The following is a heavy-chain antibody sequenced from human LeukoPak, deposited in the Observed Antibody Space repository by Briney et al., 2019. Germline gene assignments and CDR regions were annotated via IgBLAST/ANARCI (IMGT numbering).Heavy chain of an antibody. D-gene: IGHD3-10*01. J-gene: IGHJ4*02. Sequence: ASVKVSCKASGYTFTSYDINWVRQATGQGLEWMGWMNPNSGNTGYPQKFQGRVTMTRNTSISTAYMELSSLRSEDTAVYYCARAPSVRGVISQYYFDYWGQGTLVTVSS. V-gene: IGHV1-8*01. CDR2: MNPNSGNT. CDR1: GYTFTSYD. CDR3: ARAPSVRGVISQYYFDY.